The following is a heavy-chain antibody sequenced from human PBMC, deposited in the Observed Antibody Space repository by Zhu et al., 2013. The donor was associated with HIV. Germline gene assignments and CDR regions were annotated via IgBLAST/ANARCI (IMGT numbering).Heavy chain of an antibody. CDR2: IYYSGST. J-gene: IGHJ4*02. Sequence: QVQLQESGPGLVKPSQTLSLTCTVSGGSISSGDYYWSWIRQPPGKGLEWIGYIYYSGSTYYNPSLKSRVTISVDTSKNQFSLKLSSVTAADTAVYYCARESEIMGSGSSTDYWGQGTLVTVSS. CDR3: ARESEIMGSGSSTDY. V-gene: IGHV4-30-4*01. D-gene: IGHD3-10*01. CDR1: GGSISSGDYY.